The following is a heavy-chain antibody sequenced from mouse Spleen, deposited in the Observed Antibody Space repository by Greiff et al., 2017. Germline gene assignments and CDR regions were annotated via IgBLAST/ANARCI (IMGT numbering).Heavy chain of an antibody. V-gene: IGHV5-9-3*01. CDR3: AREGTGTADWYFDV. CDR1: GFTFSSYA. Sequence: EVQGVESGGGLVKPGGSLKLSCAASGFTFSSYAMSWVRQTPEKRLEWVATISSGGSYTYYPDSVKGRFTISRDNAKNTLYLQMSSLRSEDTAMYYCAREGTGTADWYFDVWGAGTTVTVSS. D-gene: IGHD4-1*01. J-gene: IGHJ1*01. CDR2: ISSGGSYT.